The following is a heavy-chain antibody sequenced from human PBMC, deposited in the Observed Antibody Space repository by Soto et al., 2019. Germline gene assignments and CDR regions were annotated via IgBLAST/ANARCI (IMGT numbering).Heavy chain of an antibody. V-gene: IGHV1-58*01. CDR2: IVVGSGNT. CDR3: AAGGNYDFGSVYYRHYCGMDV. J-gene: IGHJ6*04. CDR1: GFTFTSSA. D-gene: IGHD3-3*01. Sequence: GASVKVSCKASGFTFTSSAVQWVRQARGQRLEWIGWIVVGSGNTNYAQKFQERVTITRDMSTSTAYMELSSLRSEDTAVYYCAAGGNYDFGSVYYRHYCGMDVWGKGTRVTVP.